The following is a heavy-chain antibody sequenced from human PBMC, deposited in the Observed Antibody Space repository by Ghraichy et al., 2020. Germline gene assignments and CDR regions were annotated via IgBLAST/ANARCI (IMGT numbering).Heavy chain of an antibody. V-gene: IGHV3-21*01. CDR3: ARAGYGDYGGYYYYGMDV. CDR1: GFTFSSYS. Sequence: GGSLRLSCAASGFTFSSYSMNWVRQAPGKGLEWVSPISSSSYIYYADSVKGRFTISRDNAKNSLYLQMNSLRAEDTAVYYCARAGYGDYGGYYYYGMDVWGQGTTVTVSS. D-gene: IGHD4-17*01. CDR2: ISSSSYI. J-gene: IGHJ6*02.